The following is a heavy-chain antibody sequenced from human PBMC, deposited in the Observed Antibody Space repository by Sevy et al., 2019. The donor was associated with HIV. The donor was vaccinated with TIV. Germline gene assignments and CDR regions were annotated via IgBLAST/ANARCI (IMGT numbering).Heavy chain of an antibody. CDR3: ARDPGFYCSGGSCYPRYYFDY. D-gene: IGHD2-15*01. CDR2: ISSSSIYI. CDR1: GFTFSSYS. J-gene: IGHJ4*02. V-gene: IGHV3-21*01. Sequence: GGSLRLSCAASGFTFSSYSMNWVRQAPGKGLEWVSSISSSSIYIYYADSVKGRFTISRDNAKNSLYPQMNSLRAEDTAVYYCARDPGFYCSGGSCYPRYYFDYWGQGTLVTVSS.